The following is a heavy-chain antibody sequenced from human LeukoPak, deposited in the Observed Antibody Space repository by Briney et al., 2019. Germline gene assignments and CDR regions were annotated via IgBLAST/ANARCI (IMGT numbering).Heavy chain of an antibody. J-gene: IGHJ4*02. V-gene: IGHV4-34*01. CDR2: INHSGST. Sequence: SETLSLTCAVYGVSFSAYYWSWIRQPPGKGLEWIGEINHSGSTNYKPSLKSRVTISLDTSENQFSLKLSSVTAADTAVYYCARGHLWLTNWGQGALVTVSS. CDR3: ARGHLWLTN. D-gene: IGHD5-12*01. CDR1: GVSFSAYY.